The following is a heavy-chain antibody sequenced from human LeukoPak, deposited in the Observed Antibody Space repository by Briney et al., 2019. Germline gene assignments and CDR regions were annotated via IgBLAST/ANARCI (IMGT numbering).Heavy chain of an antibody. Sequence: GSLRLSCAASGFTVSSNDMSWVRQAPGKGLEWVSVIYSGGSPYYADSVKGRFTISRDNAKNSLYLQMNSLRAEDTAVYYCARADWDTAMIDYWGQGTLVTVSS. V-gene: IGHV3-53*01. J-gene: IGHJ4*02. D-gene: IGHD5-18*01. CDR3: ARADWDTAMIDY. CDR2: IYSGGSP. CDR1: GFTVSSND.